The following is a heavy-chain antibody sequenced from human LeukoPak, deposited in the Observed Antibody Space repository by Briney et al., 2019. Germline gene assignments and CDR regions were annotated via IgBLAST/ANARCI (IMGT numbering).Heavy chain of an antibody. CDR2: ISAYNGNT. V-gene: IGHV1-18*01. J-gene: IGHJ5*02. D-gene: IGHD3-10*01. CDR1: GYTFTSYG. Sequence: ASVKVSCKASGYTFTSYGISWVRQAPGQGLEWMGWISAYNGNTNYAQKLQGRVTMTTDTSTSTAYMELRSLRSDDTAVYYCARMGMGFHGSGRYYRWFDPWGQGTLVTVSS. CDR3: ARMGMGFHGSGRYYRWFDP.